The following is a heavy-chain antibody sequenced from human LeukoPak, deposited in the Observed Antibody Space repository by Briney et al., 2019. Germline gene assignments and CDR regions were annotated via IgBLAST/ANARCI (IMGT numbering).Heavy chain of an antibody. D-gene: IGHD4-17*01. V-gene: IGHV4-4*07. CDR3: ARAYGDLYFAY. CDR2: IYSSGRT. Sequence: PSETLCLTCTVSGGSIITYYWSWIRQPAGKGLEWIGRIYSSGRTNYHPSLESRVTMSVDTSKNQFSLNLTSVTAADTAVYYCARAYGDLYFAYWGQGILVTVSS. CDR1: GGSIITYY. J-gene: IGHJ4*02.